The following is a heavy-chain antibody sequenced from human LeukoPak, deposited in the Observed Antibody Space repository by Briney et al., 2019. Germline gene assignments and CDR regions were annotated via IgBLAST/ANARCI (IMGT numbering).Heavy chain of an antibody. J-gene: IGHJ4*02. V-gene: IGHV4-38-2*02. D-gene: IGHD3-16*01. CDR3: ARNYPGWGFDY. Sequence: SETLSLTCTVSGYSISSGYYWGWIRQPPGKGLEWIGSIYHSGSTYYNPSLKSRVTISVDTSKNQFSLKLSSVTAADTALYYCARNYPGWGFDYWGQGTLVTVSS. CDR1: GYSISSGYY. CDR2: IYHSGST.